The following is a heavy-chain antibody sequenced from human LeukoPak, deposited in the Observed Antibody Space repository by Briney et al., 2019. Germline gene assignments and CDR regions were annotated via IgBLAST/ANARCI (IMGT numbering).Heavy chain of an antibody. D-gene: IGHD3-9*01. J-gene: IGHJ4*02. CDR1: GGSISSSNYY. V-gene: IGHV4-39*07. CDR2: IYSRGST. Sequence: PSETLSLTCIVSGGSISSSNYYWGWIRQSPGKGLEWIGSIYSRGSTYYDPSLKSRVIVSSDMSKNQFSLMLNSVTAADTAVYYCARDLVTDYYHHYFDYWGQGTLVTVSS. CDR3: ARDLVTDYYHHYFDY.